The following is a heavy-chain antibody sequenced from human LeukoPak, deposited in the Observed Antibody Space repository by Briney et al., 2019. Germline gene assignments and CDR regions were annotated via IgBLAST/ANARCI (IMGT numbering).Heavy chain of an antibody. J-gene: IGHJ3*02. V-gene: IGHV4-4*07. Sequence: SETLSLICTVSGGSISSYYWSWIRQPAGKGPEWIGRVYNSGSTNYNPSLKSRVTMSIDTSKNQFSLRLSSVTAADTAVYYCARDPRPDGFDIWGQGTMVTVSS. CDR3: ARDPRPDGFDI. CDR1: GGSISSYY. CDR2: VYNSGST.